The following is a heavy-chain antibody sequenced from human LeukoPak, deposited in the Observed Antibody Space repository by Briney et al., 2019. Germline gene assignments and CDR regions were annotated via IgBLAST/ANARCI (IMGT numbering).Heavy chain of an antibody. V-gene: IGHV3-11*04. D-gene: IGHD3-22*01. CDR3: ARVGYDSSGRFDY. J-gene: IGHJ4*02. CDR1: GFTFSDYY. CDR2: ISSSGSII. Sequence: SLRLSCAASGFTFSDYYMTWIRQAPGKGLEWVSYISSSGSIIYYADSVKGRFIISRDNAKNSLYLQMNSLRAEDTAVYFCARVGYDSSGRFDYWGQGTLVTVSS.